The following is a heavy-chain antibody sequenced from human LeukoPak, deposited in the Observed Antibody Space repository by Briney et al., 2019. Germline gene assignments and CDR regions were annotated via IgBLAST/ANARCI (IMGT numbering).Heavy chain of an antibody. CDR3: ARDPYSSGFNWFDA. D-gene: IGHD6-19*01. Sequence: GGSLRLSCAASGFTFSSFAMTWVRQAPGKGLEWVSSIIGTGVSTFYADSVKGRFTISRDNSKNTVYLQMNSLRAEDTAVYYCARDPYSSGFNWFDAWGQGTLVTVSS. CDR1: GFTFSSFA. J-gene: IGHJ5*02. CDR2: IIGTGVST. V-gene: IGHV3-23*01.